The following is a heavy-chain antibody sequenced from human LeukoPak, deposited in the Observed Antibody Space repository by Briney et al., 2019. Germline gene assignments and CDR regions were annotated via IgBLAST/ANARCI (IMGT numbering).Heavy chain of an antibody. D-gene: IGHD3-22*01. CDR1: GFTFCIYA. CDR3: ARGQYYYDTSGYYADY. Sequence: GRSLRLSCAGSGFTFCIYAMHWVRQAPGKGLEWGAVISYDGSNKYYADPVKGRFTISRDNSKNTLYLQVNSLRAEDTAVYYCARGQYYYDTSGYYADYWGQGTLVTVSS. J-gene: IGHJ4*02. V-gene: IGHV3-30-3*01. CDR2: ISYDGSNK.